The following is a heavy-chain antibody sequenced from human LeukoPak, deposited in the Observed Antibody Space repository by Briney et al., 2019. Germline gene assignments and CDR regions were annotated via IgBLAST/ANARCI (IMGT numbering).Heavy chain of an antibody. CDR1: GYTFTSYY. J-gene: IGHJ4*02. V-gene: IGHV1-46*01. Sequence: GSVKVSCKASGYTFTSYYLYWVRQAPGQGLEWMGVITLSGGSTTAPQKFQGRVTMTRDTSTSTVYMELRSLRSEDTAVYYCARGPGPADDGGGYCFDYWGQGTLVTVSS. CDR2: ITLSGGST. D-gene: IGHD2-15*01. CDR3: ARGPGPADDGGGYCFDY.